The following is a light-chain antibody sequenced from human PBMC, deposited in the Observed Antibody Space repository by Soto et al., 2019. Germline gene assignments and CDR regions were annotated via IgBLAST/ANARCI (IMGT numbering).Light chain of an antibody. CDR2: AAS. CDR1: QSISSF. Sequence: DSQMTQHPSSLSTSVGDRVTISCRASQSISSFLNWFQQKPGKAPKLLIYAASSLQSGVPSRFSGSGSGTDFTLTISCLQSEDFATYYCQQYYSFPLTFGGGTKVDIK. CDR3: QQYYSFPLT. J-gene: IGKJ4*01. V-gene: IGKV1-39*01.